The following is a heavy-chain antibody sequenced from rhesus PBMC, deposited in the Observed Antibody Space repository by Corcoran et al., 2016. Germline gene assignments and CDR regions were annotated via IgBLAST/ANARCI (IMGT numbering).Heavy chain of an antibody. Sequence: QVQLQESGPGLVKPSETLSLTCAVSGGSFTSYWWNWIRQPPGKGLEGIGEINVNSGSTNYNPSPKTRVTISNDASKNQFSLKLSSVTAADTAVYYCARSYSGYPLGFDYCGQGLLVTVSS. J-gene: IGHJ4*01. CDR1: GGSFTSYW. CDR3: ARSYSGYPLGFDY. D-gene: IGHD1-44*01. V-gene: IGHV4-80*01. CDR2: INVNSGST.